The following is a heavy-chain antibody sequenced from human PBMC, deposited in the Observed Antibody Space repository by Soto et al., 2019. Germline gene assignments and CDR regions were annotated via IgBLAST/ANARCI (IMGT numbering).Heavy chain of an antibody. D-gene: IGHD5-18*01. CDR2: ISSSSTI. J-gene: IGHJ4*02. Sequence: EVQLVESGGGLVQPGGSLRLSCAASGFTFSRYSMNWVRQAPGKGLEWVSYISSSSTIYYADSVKGRCTISRDNAKNSLYLQMNSLRDEDTAVYYCARDGYKAALDHWGQGTLVTVSS. V-gene: IGHV3-48*02. CDR3: ARDGYKAALDH. CDR1: GFTFSRYS.